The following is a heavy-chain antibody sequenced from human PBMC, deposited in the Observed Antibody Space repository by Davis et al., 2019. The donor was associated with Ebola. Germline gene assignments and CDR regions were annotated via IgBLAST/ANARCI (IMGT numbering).Heavy chain of an antibody. V-gene: IGHV3-7*01. CDR2: IKQDGSEK. Sequence: GESLKISCAVSGFTFSSYWMNWVRQAPGKGLEWVAIIKQDGSEKYYVDSVKGRFTISRDNAKNSLFLQMDSLRAEDTAVYYCARDRGYCSGGASYRLLDYWGQGTLVTVSS. D-gene: IGHD2-8*02. CDR3: ARDRGYCSGGASYRLLDY. CDR1: GFTFSSYW. J-gene: IGHJ4*02.